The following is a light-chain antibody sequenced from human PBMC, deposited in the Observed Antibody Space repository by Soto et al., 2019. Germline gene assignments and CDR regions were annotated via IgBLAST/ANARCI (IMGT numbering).Light chain of an antibody. CDR2: GDT. CDR1: SSNIGSGYD. J-gene: IGLJ1*01. Sequence: QSALTQPPSVSGAPGQRVTISCTGSSSNIGSGYDVHWYQQLPGTAPKPLICGDTNRPSGVPDRFSGSKSGASASLAITGLQAEDEADYFCQSHDSSLSGFYVFGTGTKVTVL. V-gene: IGLV1-40*03. CDR3: QSHDSSLSGFYV.